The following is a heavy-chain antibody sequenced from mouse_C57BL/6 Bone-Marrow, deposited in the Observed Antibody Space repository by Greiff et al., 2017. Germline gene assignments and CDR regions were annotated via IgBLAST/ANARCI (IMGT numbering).Heavy chain of an antibody. J-gene: IGHJ2*01. CDR1: GYTFTDYY. Sequence: EVQLQQSGPELVEPGASVKISCKASGYTFTDYYMNWVKQSHGKSLEWIGDINPNNGGTSYNQKFKGKATLTVDKSSSTAYMELRSLTSEDSAVYYCASIYYGSSYRYYFDYWGQGTTLTVSS. CDR2: INPNNGGT. D-gene: IGHD1-1*01. V-gene: IGHV1-26*01. CDR3: ASIYYGSSYRYYFDY.